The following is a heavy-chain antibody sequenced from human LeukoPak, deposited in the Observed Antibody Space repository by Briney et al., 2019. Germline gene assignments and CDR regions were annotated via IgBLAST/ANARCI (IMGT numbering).Heavy chain of an antibody. Sequence: SETLSLTCAVYGGSFSGYYWSWIRQPPGKGLEWIGEINHSGSTNYNPSLKSRVTISVDASKNQFSLKLSSVTAADTAVYYCARQRRRKQQLGDSYYMDVWGKGTTVTVSS. CDR3: ARQRRRKQQLGDSYYMDV. CDR1: GGSFSGYY. D-gene: IGHD6-13*01. J-gene: IGHJ6*03. V-gene: IGHV4-34*01. CDR2: INHSGST.